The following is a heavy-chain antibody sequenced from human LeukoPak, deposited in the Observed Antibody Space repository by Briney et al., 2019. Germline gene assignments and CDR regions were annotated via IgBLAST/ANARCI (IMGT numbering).Heavy chain of an antibody. CDR3: ARRGRHIVVVKYYFEY. CDR2: INHSGST. J-gene: IGHJ4*02. Sequence: KPSETLSLTCAVYGGSFSGYYWSWIRQPPGKGLEWIGEINHSGSTNYNPSLKSRVTISVDTSKNQFSLKLSSVTAADTAVYYCARRGRHIVVVKYYFEYWGQGTLVTVSS. CDR1: GGSFSGYY. D-gene: IGHD2-21*01. V-gene: IGHV4-34*01.